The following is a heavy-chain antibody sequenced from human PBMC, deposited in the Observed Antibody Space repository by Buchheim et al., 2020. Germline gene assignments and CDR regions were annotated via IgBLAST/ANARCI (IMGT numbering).Heavy chain of an antibody. J-gene: IGHJ6*02. Sequence: EAHLAESGGGLVQPGGSLRLSCEASGFLFFDYSMSWVRQAPGKGLEWVSFIGSVASIICYADSVKGRFTISRDNAKNSRYLQMNSLRDEDTAVYYCATPGAYGSGGYYSMDVWGQGTT. CDR1: GFLFFDYS. D-gene: IGHD3-10*01. CDR3: ATPGAYGSGGYYSMDV. V-gene: IGHV3-48*02. CDR2: IGSVASII.